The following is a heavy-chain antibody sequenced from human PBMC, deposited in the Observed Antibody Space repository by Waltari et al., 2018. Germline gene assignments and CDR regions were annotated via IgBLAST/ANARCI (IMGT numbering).Heavy chain of an antibody. D-gene: IGHD6-25*01. J-gene: IGHJ5*02. CDR1: GFTFRHYD. CDR3: ARGPIASAALDL. V-gene: IGHV3-33*01. CDR2: LWHDGTTP. Sequence: QVKLVESGGGVVQPGRSLTLSCGASGFTFRHYDFHWVRQAPGKGLGGVAGLWHDGTTPYYADSVKGRCTISRDNSKSTLYLQMNGLRVEDTAVYYCARGPIASAALDLWGPGTLVTVSS.